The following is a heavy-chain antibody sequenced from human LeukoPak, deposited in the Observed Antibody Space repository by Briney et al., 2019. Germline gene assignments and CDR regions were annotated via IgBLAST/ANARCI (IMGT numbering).Heavy chain of an antibody. Sequence: SETLSLTCTVSGGSISSGGYYWSWIRQHPGKGLEWIGYIYYSGSTYYNPSLKSRVTISVDTSKNQFSLKLSSVTAADTAVYYCARDKLATPTTLAFDPWGQGTLVTVSS. J-gene: IGHJ5*02. CDR3: ARDKLATPTTLAFDP. D-gene: IGHD5-12*01. CDR1: GGSISSGGYY. V-gene: IGHV4-31*03. CDR2: IYYSGST.